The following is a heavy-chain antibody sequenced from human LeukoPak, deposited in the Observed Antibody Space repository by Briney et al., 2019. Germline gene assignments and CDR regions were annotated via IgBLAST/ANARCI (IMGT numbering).Heavy chain of an antibody. Sequence: PGGSLRLSCAASAFSLSAYNMNWVRQAPGKGLEWVSSISGSGASTYYADSVRGRFTIMRDNSQNTLYLHIKNLRAEDSALYYCANGLAASGDFALRGYYYFMDVWGKGTTVTVSS. J-gene: IGHJ6*03. CDR1: AFSLSAYN. CDR3: ANGLAASGDFALRGYYYFMDV. CDR2: ISGSGAST. V-gene: IGHV3-23*01. D-gene: IGHD7-27*01.